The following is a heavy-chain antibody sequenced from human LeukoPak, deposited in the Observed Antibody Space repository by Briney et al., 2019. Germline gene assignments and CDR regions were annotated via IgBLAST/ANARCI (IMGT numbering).Heavy chain of an antibody. CDR3: AKVAGAYSRVVVTAEY. Sequence: RGSLRLSCAASGFTFSSYAMSWVRQAPGKGLEWVSAISGSGGSTYYADSVKGRFTISRDNSKNTLYLQMNSLRAEDTAVYYCAKVAGAYSRVVVTAEYWGQGTLVTVSS. CDR2: ISGSGGST. J-gene: IGHJ4*02. D-gene: IGHD2-21*02. CDR1: GFTFSSYA. V-gene: IGHV3-23*01.